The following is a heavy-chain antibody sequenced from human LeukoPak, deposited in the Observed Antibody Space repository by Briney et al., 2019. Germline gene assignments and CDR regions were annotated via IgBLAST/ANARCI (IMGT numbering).Heavy chain of an antibody. CDR3: ARGPRMTRTYYYYYGMDV. CDR2: INHSGST. J-gene: IGHJ6*02. V-gene: IGHV4-34*01. CDR1: GGSFSGYY. D-gene: IGHD2-15*01. Sequence: SETLSLTCAVYGGSFSGYYWSWIRQPPGKGLEWIGEINHSGSTNYNPPLKSRVTISVDTSKNQFSLKLSSVTAADTAVYYCARGPRMTRTYYYYYGMDVWGQGTTVTVSS.